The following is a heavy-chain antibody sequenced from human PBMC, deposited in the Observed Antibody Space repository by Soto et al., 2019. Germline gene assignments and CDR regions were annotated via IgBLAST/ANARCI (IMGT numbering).Heavy chain of an antibody. CDR2: ISSNSSYI. V-gene: IGHV3-21*01. J-gene: IGHJ6*02. Sequence: GGSLRLSCAASGFTFSSYSMNWVRQAPGKGLEWVSSISSNSSYIYYADSVKGRFTISRDNAKNSLYLQMNSLRAEDTAVYYCARDGGNYYYGMDVWGQGTTVTVSS. CDR3: ARDGGNYYYGMDV. D-gene: IGHD1-26*01. CDR1: GFTFSSYS.